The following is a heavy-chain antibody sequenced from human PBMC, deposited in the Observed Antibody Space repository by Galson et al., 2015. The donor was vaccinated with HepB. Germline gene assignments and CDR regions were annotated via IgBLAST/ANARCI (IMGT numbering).Heavy chain of an antibody. V-gene: IGHV3-48*01. J-gene: IGHJ6*02. CDR1: GFSFMSHS. CDR2: ISPGGAK. Sequence: SLRLSCAASGFSFMSHSMNWVRHSPGKGLEWLAYISPGGAKYYADSARGRFTISRDNVKKSMYLHMSSLRVEDTAVYYCARNPASYDYYNMDVWGQGTTVTVP. CDR3: ARNPASYDYYNMDV. D-gene: IGHD3-3*01.